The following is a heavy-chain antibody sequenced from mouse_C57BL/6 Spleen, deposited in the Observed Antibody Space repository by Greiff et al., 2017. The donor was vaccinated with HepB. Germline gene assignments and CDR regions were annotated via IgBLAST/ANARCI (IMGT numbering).Heavy chain of an antibody. CDR2: INPNNGGT. J-gene: IGHJ1*03. V-gene: IGHV1-26*01. Sequence: EVKLMESGPELVKPGASVKISCKASGYTFTDYYMNWVKQSHGKSLEWIGDINPNNGGTSYNQKFKGKATLTVDKSSSTAYMELRSLTSEDSAVYYCARYGYYRYFDVWGTGTTVTVSS. CDR1: GYTFTDYY. D-gene: IGHD1-1*01. CDR3: ARYGYYRYFDV.